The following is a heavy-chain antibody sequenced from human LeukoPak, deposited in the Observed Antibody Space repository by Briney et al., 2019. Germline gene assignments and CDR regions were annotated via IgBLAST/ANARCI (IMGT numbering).Heavy chain of an antibody. CDR2: INHSGST. J-gene: IGHJ4*02. D-gene: IGHD3-22*01. Sequence: SETLSLTCAVYGGSFSGYYWSGIRQPPGKGLEWIGEINHSGSTNYNPSLKSRVNISVDTSKNQFSLKLSSVTAADTAVYYCARSYDSSGYHDYWGQGTLVTVSS. CDR1: GGSFSGYY. CDR3: ARSYDSSGYHDY. V-gene: IGHV4-34*01.